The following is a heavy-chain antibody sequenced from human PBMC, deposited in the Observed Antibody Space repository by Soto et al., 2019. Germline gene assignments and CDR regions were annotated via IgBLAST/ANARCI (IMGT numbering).Heavy chain of an antibody. CDR3: TTRYYYDSSFYYHFEH. D-gene: IGHD3-22*01. J-gene: IGHJ4*02. Sequence: PGGSLRLSCGASGFTFSSFSMNWVRQAPGKGLEWVSSISSDSSYIFYADSVKGRFTISRDNAKNSLYLQMNSLRAEDTAVYYCTTRYYYDSSFYYHFEHWGERTLVTVSS. V-gene: IGHV3-21*01. CDR2: ISSDSSYI. CDR1: GFTFSSFS.